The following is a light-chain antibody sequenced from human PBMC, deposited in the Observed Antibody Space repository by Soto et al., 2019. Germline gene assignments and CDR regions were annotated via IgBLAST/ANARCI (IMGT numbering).Light chain of an antibody. CDR1: SSDVAAYNY. J-gene: IGLJ2*01. CDR2: EVS. Sequence: QSALTQPPSASGSPGQSVTISCTGTSSDVAAYNYVSWYQQHPGKAPKLLIYEVSERPSGVPDRFSGSKSANTASLTVSGLQAEDEADYYCSSYAGNNNLVFGGGTQLTVL. CDR3: SSYAGNNNLV. V-gene: IGLV2-8*01.